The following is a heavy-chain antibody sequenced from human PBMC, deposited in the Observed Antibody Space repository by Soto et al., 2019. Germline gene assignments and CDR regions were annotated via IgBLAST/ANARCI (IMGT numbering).Heavy chain of an antibody. CDR3: ARTQTAGHRGFDI. Sequence: QVQLVQSGAERREPGSSVKVSCKASGGTFSSSAINWLRQAPGQGPEWMGGIIPTFGTANYIEKFRGRVTNTEDTDTRTAYMEVSSLTSEDTDMYFCARTQTAGHRGFDIWGQGTMVTVSS. D-gene: IGHD6-19*01. V-gene: IGHV1-69*06. CDR2: IIPTFGTA. CDR1: GGTFSSSA. J-gene: IGHJ3*02.